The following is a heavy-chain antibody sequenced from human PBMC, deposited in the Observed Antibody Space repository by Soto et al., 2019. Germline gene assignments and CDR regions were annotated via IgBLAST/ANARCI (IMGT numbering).Heavy chain of an antibody. Sequence: QVQLVQSGAEVKKPGSSVKVSCKASGGTFSSYTISWVRQAPGQGLEWMGRIIPILGIANYAQKFQGRVTITADKSTSTAYMELRSLRSEDTAVYYCARDPTYYYDSSGYWDFDYWGQGTLVTVSS. CDR3: ARDPTYYYDSSGYWDFDY. J-gene: IGHJ4*02. CDR2: IIPILGIA. V-gene: IGHV1-69*08. D-gene: IGHD3-22*01. CDR1: GGTFSSYT.